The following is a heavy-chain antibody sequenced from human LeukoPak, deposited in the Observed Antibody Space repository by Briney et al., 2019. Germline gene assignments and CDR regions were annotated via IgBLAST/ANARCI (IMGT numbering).Heavy chain of an antibody. CDR3: ARGWELLRAAFDI. Sequence: GGSLRLSCAGSGFTFSDYYMSWIRQAPGKGLEWVSYISSCCSTLYYADSVTGRFTISRDNAKNSLYLQTNSLTAKDTSVYYCARGWELLRAAFDISGQGTIVTVSS. D-gene: IGHD1-26*01. CDR2: ISSCCSTL. J-gene: IGHJ3*02. CDR1: GFTFSDYY. V-gene: IGHV3-11*01.